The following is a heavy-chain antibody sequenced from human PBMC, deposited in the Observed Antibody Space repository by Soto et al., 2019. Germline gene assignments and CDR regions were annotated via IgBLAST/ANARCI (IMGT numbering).Heavy chain of an antibody. CDR2: IDWDDDK. J-gene: IGHJ4*02. Sequence: ASGPTLVNPTQTLTLTCTFSGFSLSTSGMRVSWIRQPPGKALEWLARIDWDDDKFYSTSLKTRLTISKDTSKNQVVLTMTNMDHVDTATYYCARIGPTNYCSGGSCYWYYFDYWGQGTLVTVSS. CDR3: ARIGPTNYCSGGSCYWYYFDY. V-gene: IGHV2-70*04. CDR1: GFSLSTSGMR. D-gene: IGHD2-15*01.